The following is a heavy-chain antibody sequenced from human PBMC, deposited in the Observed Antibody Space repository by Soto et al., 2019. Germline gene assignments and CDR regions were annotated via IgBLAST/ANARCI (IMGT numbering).Heavy chain of an antibody. D-gene: IGHD2-2*01. CDR2: IYYSGST. CDR1: GGSISSGTYY. J-gene: IGHJ6*02. CDR3: ARAALVPEGLYYYYHGIDV. V-gene: IGHV4-31*03. Sequence: QVQLQESGPGLVKPSQTLSLTCTVSGGSISSGTYYWSWIRQHPGKGLEWIGYIYYSGSTYYNPSLKSRVTISVDTSNNQFSLRLSFVTAADTAVYYCARAALVPEGLYYYYHGIDVWGPGTTVTVSS.